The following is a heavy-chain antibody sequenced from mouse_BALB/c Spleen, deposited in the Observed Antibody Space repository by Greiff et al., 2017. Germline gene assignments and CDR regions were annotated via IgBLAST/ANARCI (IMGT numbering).Heavy chain of an antibody. Sequence: EVKLVESGPSLVKPSQTLSLTCSVTGDSITSGYWNWIRKFPGNKLEFMGYISYSGSTYYNPSLISRISITRDTSKNQYYLQLNSVTTEDTATYYCARSRYYGGYAMDYWGQGTSVTVSS. CDR2: ISYSGST. D-gene: IGHD1-1*01. CDR1: GDSITSGY. V-gene: IGHV3-8*02. CDR3: ARSRYYGGYAMDY. J-gene: IGHJ4*01.